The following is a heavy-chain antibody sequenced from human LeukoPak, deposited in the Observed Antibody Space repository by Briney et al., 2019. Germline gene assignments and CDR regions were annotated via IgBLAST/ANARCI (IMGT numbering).Heavy chain of an antibody. Sequence: SETLSLTCTVSGGSISSGSYYWSWIRQPPGKGLEWIGYIYYSGSTNYNPSLKSRVTISVDTSKNQFSLKLSSVTAADTAVYYCAREGYYGSGSYYNSGFYYGMDVWGQGTTVTVSS. J-gene: IGHJ6*02. D-gene: IGHD3-10*01. CDR2: IYYSGST. V-gene: IGHV4-61*01. CDR1: GGSISSGSYY. CDR3: AREGYYGSGSYYNSGFYYGMDV.